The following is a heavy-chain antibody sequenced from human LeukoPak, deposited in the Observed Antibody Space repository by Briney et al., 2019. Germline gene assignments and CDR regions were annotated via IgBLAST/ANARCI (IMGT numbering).Heavy chain of an antibody. Sequence: SETLSLTCTVSGGSISNYYWSWIRQPPGKGLEWIGYIYYSGSTNYNPSLKSRVTISVDTSKNQFSLKLSSVTAADTAVYYCARGQDIVVVPAGGDPYYYYGMDVWGQGTTVTVSS. CDR2: IYYSGST. D-gene: IGHD2-2*01. CDR1: GGSISNYY. V-gene: IGHV4-59*01. J-gene: IGHJ6*02. CDR3: ARGQDIVVVPAGGDPYYYYGMDV.